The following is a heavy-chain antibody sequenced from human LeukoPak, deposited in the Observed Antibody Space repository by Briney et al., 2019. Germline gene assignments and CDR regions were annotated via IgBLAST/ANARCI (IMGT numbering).Heavy chain of an antibody. CDR2: INPNSGGT. Sequence: ASVKVSCKASGGTFSSYAISWVRQAPGQGLEWMGWINPNSGGTNYAQKFQGRVTMTRDTSISTAYMELSRLRSDDTAVYYCARDLEGATGDWGQGTLVTVSS. D-gene: IGHD1-26*01. CDR1: GGTFSSYA. V-gene: IGHV1-2*02. CDR3: ARDLEGATGD. J-gene: IGHJ4*02.